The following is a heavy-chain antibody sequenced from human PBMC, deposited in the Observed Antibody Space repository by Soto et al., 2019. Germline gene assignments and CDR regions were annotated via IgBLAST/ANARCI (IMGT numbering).Heavy chain of an antibody. J-gene: IGHJ5*02. D-gene: IGHD3-16*02. Sequence: SETLSLTCAVYGGSFSGYYWSWIRQPPGKGLEWIGEINHGGSTNYNPSLKSRVTISVDTSKNQFSLKLSSVTAADTAVYYCARGKRSVWGSYRLQGWFDPWGQGTLVTVSS. CDR3: ARGKRSVWGSYRLQGWFDP. V-gene: IGHV4-34*01. CDR1: GGSFSGYY. CDR2: INHGGST.